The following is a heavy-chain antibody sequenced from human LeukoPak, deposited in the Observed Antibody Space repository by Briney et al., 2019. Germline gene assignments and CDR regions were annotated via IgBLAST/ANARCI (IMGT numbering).Heavy chain of an antibody. D-gene: IGHD5/OR15-5a*01. Sequence: GGSLRLSCAASGFTFSSYSMNWVRQAPEKGLEWVSYISSSSSTIYYADSVKGRFTISRDTAKNSLYLQMNSLRAEDTAVYYCARDPSTYYYYYMDVWGKGTTVTISS. CDR3: ARDPSTYYYYYMDV. V-gene: IGHV3-48*04. J-gene: IGHJ6*03. CDR2: ISSSSSTI. CDR1: GFTFSSYS.